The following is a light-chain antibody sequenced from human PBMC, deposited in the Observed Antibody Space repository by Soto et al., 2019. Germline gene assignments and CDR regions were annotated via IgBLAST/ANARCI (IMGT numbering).Light chain of an antibody. CDR3: QQYYSTPS. J-gene: IGKJ5*01. CDR1: QSLFYSSNNKNY. CDR2: WSS. Sequence: DIVMTQSPDSLGVSLGDRATINCRSSQSLFYSSNNKNYLAWYQHKPGQPPKLLISWSSTRESGVPDRFSGSGSGTHFTITISSLRAEDVAVYYCQQYYSTPSFGQGTRLEIK. V-gene: IGKV4-1*01.